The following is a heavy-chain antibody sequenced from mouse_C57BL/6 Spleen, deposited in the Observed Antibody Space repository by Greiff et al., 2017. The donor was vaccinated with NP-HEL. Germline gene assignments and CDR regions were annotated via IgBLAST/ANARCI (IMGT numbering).Heavy chain of an antibody. Sequence: VMLVESGAELVRPGTSVKVSCKASGYAFTNYLIEWVKQRPGQGLEWIGVINPGSGGTNYNEKFKGKATLTADKSSSTAYMQLSSLTSADSEVYFCARSGSTMVTTSDYWGQGTTLTVSS. CDR3: ARSGSTMVTTSDY. D-gene: IGHD2-2*01. CDR1: GYAFTNYL. V-gene: IGHV1-54*01. CDR2: INPGSGGT. J-gene: IGHJ2*01.